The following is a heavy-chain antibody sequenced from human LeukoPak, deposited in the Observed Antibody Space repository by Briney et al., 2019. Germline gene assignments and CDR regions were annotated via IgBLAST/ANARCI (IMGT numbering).Heavy chain of an antibody. V-gene: IGHV3-21*04. D-gene: IGHD1-26*01. CDR1: GFTFSRNS. CDR3: ARGGSYLSAFDI. J-gene: IGHJ3*02. CDR2: ISTSSSYI. Sequence: GVLRLSCAASGFTFSRNSMNWVRQAPGRGLEWGSSISTSSSYIYYADSLKSRFTISRDNAKNSLYLQMNSLRAEDTTVYYCARGGSYLSAFDIWGEGTMVTVSS.